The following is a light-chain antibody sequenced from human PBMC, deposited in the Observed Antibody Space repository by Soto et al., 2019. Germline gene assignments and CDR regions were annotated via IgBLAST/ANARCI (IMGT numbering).Light chain of an antibody. CDR3: LQHTYIWS. CDR2: GES. J-gene: IGKJ1*01. V-gene: IGKV1-17*02. CDR1: QYVSND. Sequence: DIQMTQSPPSLSASVGRRVTITCRASQYVSNDLGWFQQKPGKSPKRLIFGESNLESGVPSRFSGTGSGTEFILTITNLQPEDFATYYCLQHTYIWSFGQVTKVDIK.